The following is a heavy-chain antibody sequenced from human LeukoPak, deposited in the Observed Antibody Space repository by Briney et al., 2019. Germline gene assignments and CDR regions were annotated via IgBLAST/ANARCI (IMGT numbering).Heavy chain of an antibody. CDR2: ISGSGGST. CDR1: GFTFSSDA. V-gene: IGHV3-23*01. D-gene: IGHD3-3*01. J-gene: IGHJ4*02. CDR3: AKDSNYDFWSGYSYYFDY. Sequence: GGSLRLSCAASGFTFSSDAMSWVRQAPGKGLEWVSAISGSGGSTYYADSVKGRFTISRDNSKNTLYLQMNSLRAEDTAVYYCAKDSNYDFWSGYSYYFDYWGQGTLVTVSS.